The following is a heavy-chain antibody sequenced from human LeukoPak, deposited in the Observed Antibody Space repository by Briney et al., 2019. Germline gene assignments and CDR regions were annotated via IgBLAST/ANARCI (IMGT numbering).Heavy chain of an antibody. Sequence: GASVKVSCKASGYTFTDYYMHWVRQAPGQGLEWMGWINPNSGGTNYAQKFQGRVTMTRDTSISTAYMELSRLRSDDTAVYYCARDPGYCSGGSCYGFDYWGQGTLVTVSS. CDR3: ARDPGYCSGGSCYGFDY. CDR1: GYTFTDYY. CDR2: INPNSGGT. J-gene: IGHJ4*02. D-gene: IGHD2-15*01. V-gene: IGHV1-2*02.